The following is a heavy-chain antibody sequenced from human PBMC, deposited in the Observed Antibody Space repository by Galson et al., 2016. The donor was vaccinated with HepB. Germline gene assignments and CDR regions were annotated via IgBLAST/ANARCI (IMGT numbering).Heavy chain of an antibody. D-gene: IGHD6-13*01. J-gene: IGHJ4*02. CDR1: GFTFSSYV. V-gene: IGHV3-7*01. Sequence: SLRLSCAASGFTFSSYVIHWVRQAPGKGLEWEANIKHDGSEKYYVDSVKGRFTISRDNAKNSLYLQMNSLRADDTAVYYCAREKAAEYYLDYWGQGTLVTVSS. CDR2: IKHDGSEK. CDR3: AREKAAEYYLDY.